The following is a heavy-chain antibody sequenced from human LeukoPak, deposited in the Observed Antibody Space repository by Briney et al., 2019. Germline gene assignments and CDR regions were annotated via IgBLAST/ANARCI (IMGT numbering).Heavy chain of an antibody. CDR3: ARARTNWNHPYAGDYYYMDV. CDR1: GFTVSSNY. CDR2: IYSGGST. V-gene: IGHV3-53*01. Sequence: GGSLRLSCAASGFTVSSNYMSWVRQAPGKGLEGVSVIYSGGSTYYADSVKGRFTISRDNSKNTLYLQMNSLRAEDTAVYYCARARTNWNHPYAGDYYYMDVWGKGTTVTVSS. D-gene: IGHD1-1*01. J-gene: IGHJ6*03.